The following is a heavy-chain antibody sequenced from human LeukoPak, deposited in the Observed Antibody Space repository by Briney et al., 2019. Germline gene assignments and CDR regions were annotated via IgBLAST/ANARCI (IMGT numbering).Heavy chain of an antibody. D-gene: IGHD3-16*02. J-gene: IGHJ3*02. Sequence: HPGGSLRLSCAASGFTFDDYAMHWVRQAPGKGLEWVSGISWNSGSTGYADSVKGRFTISRDNAKNSLYLQMNSLRAEDTALYYCAKALPLGTSEAFDIWGQGTMVTVSS. V-gene: IGHV3-9*01. CDR1: GFTFDDYA. CDR2: ISWNSGST. CDR3: AKALPLGTSEAFDI.